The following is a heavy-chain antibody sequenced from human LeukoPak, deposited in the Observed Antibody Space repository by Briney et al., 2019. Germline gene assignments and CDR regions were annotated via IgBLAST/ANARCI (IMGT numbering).Heavy chain of an antibody. CDR3: AREVNGDWDY. V-gene: IGHV4-31*03. CDR1: GGSISSGGYY. Sequence: SQTLSLTCTVSGGSISSGGYYWSWIRQHPGKGLERIGYIYYSRSTYYNPSLKSRVTISVDTSKNQFSLKLSSVTAADTAVYYCAREVNGDWDYWGQGTLVTVSS. D-gene: IGHD4-17*01. CDR2: IYYSRST. J-gene: IGHJ4*02.